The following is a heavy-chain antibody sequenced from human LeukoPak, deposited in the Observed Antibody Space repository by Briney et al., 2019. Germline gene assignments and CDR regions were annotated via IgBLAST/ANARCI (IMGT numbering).Heavy chain of an antibody. CDR2: ISSSSSTI. V-gene: IGHV3-48*04. CDR3: AKEGGAANHGAFDI. Sequence: GGSLRLSCAASGFTFSSYSMNWVRQAPGKGLEWVSYISSSSSTIYYADSVKGRFTISRDNAKNSLYLQMNSLRAEDTAVYYCAKEGGAANHGAFDIWGQGTMGTVSS. D-gene: IGHD2-15*01. J-gene: IGHJ3*02. CDR1: GFTFSSYS.